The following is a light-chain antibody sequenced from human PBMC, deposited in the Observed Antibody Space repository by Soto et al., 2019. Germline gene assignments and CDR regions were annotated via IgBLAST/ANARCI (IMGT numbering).Light chain of an antibody. CDR2: GAS. CDR1: QSVNNSY. V-gene: IGKV3-20*01. Sequence: DIVLTQSPGTLSLSPGERATLSCRASQSVNNSYLAWYQQKPSQAPRLLIYGASSRAAGIPDRFSGSGSGTDFTLTISTLEPEDFAVYFCQQYGSSFAITFGQGTRLEIK. CDR3: QQYGSSFAIT. J-gene: IGKJ5*01.